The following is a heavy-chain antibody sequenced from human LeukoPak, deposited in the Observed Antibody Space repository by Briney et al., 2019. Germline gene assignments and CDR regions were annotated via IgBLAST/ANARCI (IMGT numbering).Heavy chain of an antibody. D-gene: IGHD2-15*01. V-gene: IGHV4-59*01. CDR2: IHYSGTT. Sequence: SETLSLTCTVSGGSISTYYRSWIRQPPGKGLEWIGYIHYSGTTNYNPSLKSRVTISVDTSKNQFSLRLSSVTAADTAVYYCARDSGGPLYSFDYWGQGTLVTVSS. CDR1: GGSISTYY. J-gene: IGHJ4*02. CDR3: ARDSGGPLYSFDY.